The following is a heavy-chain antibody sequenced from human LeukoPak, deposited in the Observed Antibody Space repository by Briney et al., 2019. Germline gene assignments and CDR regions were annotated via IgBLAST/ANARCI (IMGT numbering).Heavy chain of an antibody. J-gene: IGHJ3*02. CDR3: AKDILKYYGDYVGDAFDI. Sequence: PGGSLRLSCAASGFTFYDYAMRWGREAPGEGLEWVSGICWNSGSIGYADSVKGRFTISRDNAKNSLYLQMNSLRAEDTALYYCAKDILKYYGDYVGDAFDIWGQGTMVTVSS. D-gene: IGHD4-17*01. CDR1: GFTFYDYA. CDR2: ICWNSGSI. V-gene: IGHV3-9*01.